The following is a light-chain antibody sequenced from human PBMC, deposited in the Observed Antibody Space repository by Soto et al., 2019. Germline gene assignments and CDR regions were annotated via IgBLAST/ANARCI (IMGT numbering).Light chain of an antibody. CDR2: DAS. J-gene: IGKJ5*01. CDR3: QQRSNWAIT. V-gene: IGKV3-11*01. CDR1: QSVSRS. Sequence: EIVMTQSPATLSVSPGDRATLSCRASQSVSRSLAWYQQKPGQAPRLLVYDASNRATGIPARFSGSGSGTDFTLTISSLEPEDFAVYYCQQRSNWAITFGQGTRLENK.